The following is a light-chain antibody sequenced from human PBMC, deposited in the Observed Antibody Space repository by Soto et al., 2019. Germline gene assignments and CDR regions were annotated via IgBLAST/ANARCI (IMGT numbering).Light chain of an antibody. J-gene: IGKJ5*01. V-gene: IGKV3-11*01. CDR3: QQRSNWPIT. CDR1: QSVSSY. Sequence: EIVLTQSPATLSLSPGERATLSCRASQSVSSYLAWYQQKPGQAPRLLIYDASNRATDIPARFSGSGSGTDFTRTISSLEPEEFAVYYCQQRSNWPITFGQGTRLEIK. CDR2: DAS.